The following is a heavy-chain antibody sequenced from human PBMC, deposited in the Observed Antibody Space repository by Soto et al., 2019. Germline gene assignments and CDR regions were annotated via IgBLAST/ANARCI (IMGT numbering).Heavy chain of an antibody. Sequence: SETLSLTCSVSGGSISYNSYYWGWIRQPPGKGLEWVGGIFYTGTTYYSPSLKDRVTVSVDTSKNSFSLNLTSVTAADTAVYFCARLVVVAPVANAWGQGTLVTVSS. D-gene: IGHD2-2*01. CDR1: GGSISYNSYY. CDR3: ARLVVVAPVANA. J-gene: IGHJ5*02. CDR2: IFYTGTT. V-gene: IGHV4-39*02.